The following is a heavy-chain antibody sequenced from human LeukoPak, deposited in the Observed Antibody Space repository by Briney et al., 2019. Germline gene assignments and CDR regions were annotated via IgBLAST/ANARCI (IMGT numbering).Heavy chain of an antibody. V-gene: IGHV3-7*01. CDR1: RFTFSCYW. CDR3: AREPKKGIVVVPAAKPTTDYFDY. Sequence: PGGSLRLSCAASRFTFSCYWMSWVRQAPGKGLEWVANKKQDGSEKYYVDSVKGRFTISRDNAKNSLYLQMNSLRAEDTAVYYFAREPKKGIVVVPAAKPTTDYFDYWGQGTLVTVSS. CDR2: KKQDGSEK. D-gene: IGHD2-2*02. J-gene: IGHJ4*02.